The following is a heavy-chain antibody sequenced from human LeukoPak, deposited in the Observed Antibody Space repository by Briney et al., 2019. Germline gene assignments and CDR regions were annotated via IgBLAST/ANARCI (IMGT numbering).Heavy chain of an antibody. J-gene: IGHJ5*02. Sequence: ASVKVSCKASGGTFSIYAISWVRQAPGQGLEWMGGIIPIFGTANYAQKFQGRVTITTDESTSTAYMELSSLRSEDTAVYYCARHVITMVRGVMSWFDPWGQGALVTVSS. V-gene: IGHV1-69*05. D-gene: IGHD3-10*01. CDR3: ARHVITMVRGVMSWFDP. CDR2: IIPIFGTA. CDR1: GGTFSIYA.